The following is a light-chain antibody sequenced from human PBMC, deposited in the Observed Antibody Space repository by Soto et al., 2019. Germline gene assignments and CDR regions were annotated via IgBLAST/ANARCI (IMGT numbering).Light chain of an antibody. CDR1: SSDVGDYNF. V-gene: IGLV2-14*01. J-gene: IGLJ2*01. CDR3: SSFSNSNTV. Sequence: QSALTQPASVSGSPGQSITISGTGTSSDVGDYNFVSWYQQHPGKAPKLMIFEVTNRPSGVSNRFSGSKSGNTASLTISGLQAEDEGDYYGSSFSNSNTVFGGGTKLTVL. CDR2: EVT.